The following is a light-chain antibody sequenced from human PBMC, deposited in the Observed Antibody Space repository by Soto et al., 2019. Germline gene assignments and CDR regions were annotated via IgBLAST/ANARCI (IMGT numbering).Light chain of an antibody. J-gene: IGKJ2*01. CDR3: QQYNDWPLMYT. CDR2: GAS. Sequence: EIVMTQSPATLSVSPGERATLFCRASQSVSNNLAWYQQKPGQAPRFLIYGASTRATGIPARFIGSGSGTEFTLTISSLQSEDFAVYYCQQYNDWPLMYTFGQGTKLEIK. CDR1: QSVSNN. V-gene: IGKV3-15*01.